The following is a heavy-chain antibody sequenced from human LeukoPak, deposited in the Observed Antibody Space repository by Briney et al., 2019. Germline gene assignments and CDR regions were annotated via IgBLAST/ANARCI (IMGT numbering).Heavy chain of an antibody. CDR1: GYTFTSYD. Sequence: ASVKVSCKASGYTFTSYDMHWVRQAPGQGLEWMGIINPSGGSTSYAQRFQGRVAMTRDTSTTTVYMEVNSLTSEDTAVYFCARDGPTAAPFDYWGQGTLVTVSS. D-gene: IGHD2-2*01. CDR2: INPSGGST. J-gene: IGHJ4*02. CDR3: ARDGPTAAPFDY. V-gene: IGHV1-46*01.